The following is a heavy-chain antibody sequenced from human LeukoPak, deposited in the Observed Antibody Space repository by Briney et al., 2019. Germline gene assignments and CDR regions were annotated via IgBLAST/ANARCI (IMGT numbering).Heavy chain of an antibody. CDR3: ARGYCSSTSCYYDY. J-gene: IGHJ4*02. Sequence: SQTLSLTCTVSGGSISSGDYYWSWIRQSPGKGLEWIGYIYYSGSTYYNPSLKSRVTISVDTSKNQFSLKLSSVTAADTAVYYCARGYCSSTSCYYDYWGQGTLVTVSS. D-gene: IGHD2-2*01. CDR1: GGSISSGDYY. CDR2: IYYSGST. V-gene: IGHV4-30-4*01.